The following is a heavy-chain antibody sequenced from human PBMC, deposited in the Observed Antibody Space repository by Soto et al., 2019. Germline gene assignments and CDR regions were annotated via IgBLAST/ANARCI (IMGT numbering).Heavy chain of an antibody. CDR2: IKEDGSEK. D-gene: IGHD6-13*01. CDR3: ARDVGSSSPYFSYYYYYGMDV. V-gene: IGHV3-7*01. Sequence: EVQLVESGGGLVQPGGSLRLSCAASGFSFTSYWMSWVRQAPGKGLEWVANIKEDGSEKYYVDSVKGRFTISRDNAKNSLYLQMNSLRAEDTAVYYCARDVGSSSPYFSYYYYYGMDVWGQGTTVTVSS. J-gene: IGHJ6*02. CDR1: GFSFTSYW.